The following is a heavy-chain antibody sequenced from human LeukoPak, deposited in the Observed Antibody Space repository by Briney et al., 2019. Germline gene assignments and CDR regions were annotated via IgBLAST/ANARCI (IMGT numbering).Heavy chain of an antibody. CDR1: GGSISSDY. CDR3: SRAPGQWLGTGMDV. J-gene: IGHJ6*02. D-gene: IGHD6-19*01. CDR2: IYYSGNT. Sequence: SETLSLTCTVSGGSISSDYWNWIRQPPGKALEWIGYIYYSGNTNYNPSLESRVTISVDPSKPQFSLTLTSVTAADTAVYYCSRAPGQWLGTGMDVWGQGTTVTVSS. V-gene: IGHV4-59*01.